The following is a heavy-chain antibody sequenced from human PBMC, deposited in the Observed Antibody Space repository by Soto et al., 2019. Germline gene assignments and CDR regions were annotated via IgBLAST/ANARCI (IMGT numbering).Heavy chain of an antibody. CDR3: AGSPTTGPFVRLWYFDL. V-gene: IGHV3-48*01. Sequence: EVQLVESGGGLVQPGGSLRLSCAASGFTFSSYSMNWVRQAPGKGLEWVSYISSSSSTIYYADSVKGRFTISRDNAKNPLYLQLTGRRAEDPAVYYCAGSPTTGPFVRLWYFDLWGRGTLVTVSS. J-gene: IGHJ2*01. D-gene: IGHD4-17*01. CDR2: ISSSSSTI. CDR1: GFTFSSYS.